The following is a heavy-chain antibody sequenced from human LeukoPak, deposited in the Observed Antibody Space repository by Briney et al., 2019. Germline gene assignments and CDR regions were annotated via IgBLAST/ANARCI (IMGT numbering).Heavy chain of an antibody. J-gene: IGHJ3*01. CDR2: IWFDGSNQ. D-gene: IGHD3-10*01. CDR1: GFAFSTYG. V-gene: IGHV3-33*01. CDR3: ARDRGRGDSFDL. Sequence: GRSLRLSCAASGFAFSTYGMHWIRQAPGKGLEWVAVIWFDGSNQYYVDSVRGRFSISRDNSKNTLYLQMNTLRAEDTGVYYCARDRGRGDSFDLWGKGAMVTVSS.